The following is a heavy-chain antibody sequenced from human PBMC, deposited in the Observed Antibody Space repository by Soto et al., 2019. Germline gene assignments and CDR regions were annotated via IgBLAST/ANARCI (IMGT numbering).Heavy chain of an antibody. CDR3: ASDPRPGGYYYYMDV. V-gene: IGHV3-53*04. CDR2: IYSGGST. J-gene: IGHJ6*03. CDR1: GFTVSSNY. Sequence: GGSLRLSCAASGFTVSSNYMSWVRQAPGKGLEWVSVIYSGGSTYYADSVKGRFTISRHNSKNTLYLQMNSLRAEDTAVYYCASDPRPGGYYYYMDVWGKGTTVTV. D-gene: IGHD2-8*02.